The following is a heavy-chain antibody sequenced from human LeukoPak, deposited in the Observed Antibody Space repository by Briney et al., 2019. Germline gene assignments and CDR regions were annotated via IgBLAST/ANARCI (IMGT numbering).Heavy chain of an antibody. Sequence: PSETLSLTCTVSGGSISSYYWSWIRQPPGKGLEWIGYIYTSWSTNYNPPLKSRVTISVDTSKNQFSLKLSSVTAADTAVYYCARQTGYSSSWLPGWYYYYMDVWGKGTTVTVSS. D-gene: IGHD6-13*01. V-gene: IGHV4-4*09. J-gene: IGHJ6*03. CDR2: IYTSWST. CDR1: GGSISSYY. CDR3: ARQTGYSSSWLPGWYYYYMDV.